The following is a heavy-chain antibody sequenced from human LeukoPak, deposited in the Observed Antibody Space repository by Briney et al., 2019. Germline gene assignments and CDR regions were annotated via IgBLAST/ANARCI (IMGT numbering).Heavy chain of an antibody. V-gene: IGHV3-30-3*01. D-gene: IGHD6-13*01. J-gene: IGHJ4*02. CDR1: GFTFSSYA. CDR3: ARDLHSSSWYGYFDY. CDR2: ISYDGSNK. Sequence: PGGSLRLSCAAPGFTFSSYAMHWVRQAPGKGLEWVAVISYDGSNKYYADSVKGRFTISRDNSKNTLYLQMNSLRAEDTAVYYCARDLHSSSWYGYFDYWGQGTLVTVSS.